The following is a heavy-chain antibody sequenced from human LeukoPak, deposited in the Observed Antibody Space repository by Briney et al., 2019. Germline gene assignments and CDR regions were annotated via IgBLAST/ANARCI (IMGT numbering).Heavy chain of an antibody. Sequence: GASLKVSCKASGSTFTGYYMHWVRQAPGQGLEWMGWINPNSGGTNYAQKFQGRVTMTRDTSISTAYMELSRLRSDDTAVYYCARNHNYAYSGSYYDYWGQGTLVTVSS. CDR2: INPNSGGT. V-gene: IGHV1-2*02. CDR1: GSTFTGYY. CDR3: ARNHNYAYSGSYYDY. J-gene: IGHJ4*02. D-gene: IGHD1-26*01.